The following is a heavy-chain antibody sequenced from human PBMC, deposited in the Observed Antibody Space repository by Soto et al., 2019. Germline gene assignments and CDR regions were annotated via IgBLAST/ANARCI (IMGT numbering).Heavy chain of an antibody. Sequence: SETLSLTCSVSGGTINSGGYYWTWIRQHPGRGLECIGYIYYSGNTYYNPSLKSRLTISLDTSENQFSMKLNSVTVADTAVYYCARFTRRAHYFAMAVWGQGTAVTVSS. CDR3: ARFTRRAHYFAMAV. CDR2: IYYSGNT. V-gene: IGHV4-31*03. J-gene: IGHJ6*02. D-gene: IGHD3-16*01. CDR1: GGTINSGGYY.